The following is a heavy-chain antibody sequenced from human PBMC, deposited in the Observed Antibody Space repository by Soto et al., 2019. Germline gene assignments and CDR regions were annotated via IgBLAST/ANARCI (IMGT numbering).Heavy chain of an antibody. J-gene: IGHJ6*03. CDR1: GFTFSSYW. V-gene: IGHV3-74*01. CDR2: INSDGSST. Sequence: GGSLRLSCAASGFTFSSYWMHWVRQAPGKGLVWVSRINSDGSSTSYADSVKGRFTISRDNAKNTLYLQMNSLRAEDTAVYHCARWEGSSWYYYYYYMDVWGKGTTVTVSS. D-gene: IGHD6-13*01. CDR3: ARWEGSSWYYYYYYMDV.